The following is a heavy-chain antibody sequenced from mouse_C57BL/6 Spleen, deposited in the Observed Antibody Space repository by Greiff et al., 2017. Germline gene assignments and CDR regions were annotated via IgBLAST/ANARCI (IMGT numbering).Heavy chain of an antibody. CDR2: IDTSDSYT. Sequence: QVQLQQPGAELVRPGTSVKLSCKASGYTFTSYWMHWVKQRPGQGLEWIGVIDTSDSYTNYNQKFKGKATLTVDTSSSTAYMQLSSLTSEDSAVYYCAKSTPVEGFAYWGQGTLVTVSA. V-gene: IGHV1-59*01. CDR3: AKSTPVEGFAY. J-gene: IGHJ3*01. D-gene: IGHD1-1*01. CDR1: GYTFTSYW.